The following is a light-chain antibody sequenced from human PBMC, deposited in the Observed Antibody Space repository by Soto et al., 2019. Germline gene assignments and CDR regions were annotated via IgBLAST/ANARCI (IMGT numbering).Light chain of an antibody. Sequence: EKVLKYSLATVSVQQRERASXSCRASQSVSSNFAWYQQKPGQANRLIIYDASTRATGIPDRLSGSGSGTEFTLTISSLQSEDFAVYYCPQYKKWLRTFG. CDR2: DAS. CDR1: QSVSSN. J-gene: IGKJ5*01. V-gene: IGKV3-15*01. CDR3: PQYKKWLRT.